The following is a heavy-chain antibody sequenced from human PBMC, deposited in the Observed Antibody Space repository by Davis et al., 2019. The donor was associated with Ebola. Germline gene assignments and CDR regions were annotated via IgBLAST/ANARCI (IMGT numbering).Heavy chain of an antibody. CDR2: ISSNGGST. J-gene: IGHJ6*02. Sequence: PGGSLRLSCAASGFTFSSYAMHWVRQAPGKGLEYVSAISSNGGSTYYANSVKGRFTISRDNSKNTLYLQMGSLRAEDMAVYYCARGLSGSYYASYYGMDVRGQGTTVTVSS. D-gene: IGHD1-26*01. CDR3: ARGLSGSYYASYYGMDV. V-gene: IGHV3-64*01. CDR1: GFTFSSYA.